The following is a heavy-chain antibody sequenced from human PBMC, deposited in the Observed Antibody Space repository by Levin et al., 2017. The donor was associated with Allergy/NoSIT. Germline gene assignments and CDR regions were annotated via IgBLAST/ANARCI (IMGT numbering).Heavy chain of an antibody. D-gene: IGHD3-10*01. CDR1: GFTFSSYW. CDR2: IKQDGSEK. Sequence: GGSLRLSCAASGFTFSSYWMTWVRQAPGKGLEWVANIKQDGSEKYYVGSVKGRFTISRDNAKNSLFLQMKSLGPEDTALYYCARYRILTMVRGTSYSTWLDPWGQGTLVTVSS. V-gene: IGHV3-7*01. J-gene: IGHJ5*02. CDR3: ARYRILTMVRGTSYSTWLDP.